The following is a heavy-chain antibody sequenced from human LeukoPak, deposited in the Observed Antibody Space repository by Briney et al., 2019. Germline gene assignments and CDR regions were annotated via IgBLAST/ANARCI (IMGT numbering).Heavy chain of an antibody. Sequence: ASVKFSCKASGYSFTGYYIHWVRQAPGQGLEWMGWINPDSGGTKYAQKFQGRLTMTRDTSISTAYMELSRLTSDDTAVYYCARHPYSGSYHIDYWGQGSPLTVSS. CDR2: INPDSGGT. D-gene: IGHD1-26*01. V-gene: IGHV1-2*02. CDR1: GYSFTGYY. CDR3: ARHPYSGSYHIDY. J-gene: IGHJ4*01.